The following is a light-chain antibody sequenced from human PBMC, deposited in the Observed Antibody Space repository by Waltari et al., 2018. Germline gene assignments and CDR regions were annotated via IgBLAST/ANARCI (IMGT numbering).Light chain of an antibody. CDR2: KND. Sequence: QSALTQPHPASGTPGQGVTISCSGSSFNIGRNYVYWYQQLSGAAPKLLMFKNDQRPSGVPDRFSGTRSGASASLAIIGLRSEDEADYYCAVWDDVLSSWVFGGGTKLTVL. CDR1: SFNIGRNY. V-gene: IGLV1-47*01. CDR3: AVWDDVLSSWV. J-gene: IGLJ3*02.